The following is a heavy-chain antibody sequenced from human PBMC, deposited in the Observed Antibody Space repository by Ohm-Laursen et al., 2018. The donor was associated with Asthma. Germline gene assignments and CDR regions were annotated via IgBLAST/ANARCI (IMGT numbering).Heavy chain of an antibody. Sequence: SLTLSCAASGFTFSSYGMHWVRQAPGKGLEWVAVISYDGSNKYYVDSVKGRFTISRDNSKNTLNLQMNSLRAEDTAVYYCARGSAVASIDYWGQGTLVTVSS. CDR2: ISYDGSNK. V-gene: IGHV3-30*03. D-gene: IGHD4-23*01. J-gene: IGHJ4*02. CDR3: ARGSAVASIDY. CDR1: GFTFSSYG.